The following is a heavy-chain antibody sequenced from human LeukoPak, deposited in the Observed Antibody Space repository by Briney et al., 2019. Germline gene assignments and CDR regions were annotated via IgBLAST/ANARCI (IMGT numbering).Heavy chain of an antibody. V-gene: IGHV1-8*03. D-gene: IGHD1-26*01. J-gene: IGHJ3*02. CDR2: MNPNSGNT. CDR1: GYTFTSYD. Sequence: ASVKVSCKASGYTFTSYDINWVPQATGQGLEWMGWMNPNSGNTGYAQKFQGRVTITRNTSISTAYMELSSLRSEDTAVYYCARGEWELNAFDIWGQGTMVTVSS. CDR3: ARGEWELNAFDI.